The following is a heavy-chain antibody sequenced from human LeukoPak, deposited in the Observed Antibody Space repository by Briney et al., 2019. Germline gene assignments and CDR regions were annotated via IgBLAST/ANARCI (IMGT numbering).Heavy chain of an antibody. V-gene: IGHV3-21*01. CDR1: GFSLSSYS. Sequence: GGSLRLSCAASGFSLSSYSINWVRQAPGKGLEWVSSISSVGTYIYYADSVKGRFTISRDNAKKSLYLQMNSLRAEDTAVYHCARLLGSGTYYFDSWGQGTLVTVSS. CDR3: ARLLGSGTYYFDS. J-gene: IGHJ4*02. D-gene: IGHD3-10*01. CDR2: ISSVGTYI.